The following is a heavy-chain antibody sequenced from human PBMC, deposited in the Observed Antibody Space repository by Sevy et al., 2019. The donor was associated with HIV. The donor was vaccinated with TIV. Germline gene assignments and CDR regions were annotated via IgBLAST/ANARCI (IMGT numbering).Heavy chain of an antibody. CDR3: ARGPRGNYVFDY. J-gene: IGHJ4*02. Sequence: GRSLRLSCTASGFTFGDYAMSWFRQAPGKGLEWVGFIRGKGYGGTTEYAASVKGRFTISRDDSKSIAYVQMNSLKTEDTAVYYCARGPRGNYVFDYWGQGTLVTVSS. D-gene: IGHD4-4*01. CDR2: IRGKGYGGTT. CDR1: GFTFGDYA. V-gene: IGHV3-49*03.